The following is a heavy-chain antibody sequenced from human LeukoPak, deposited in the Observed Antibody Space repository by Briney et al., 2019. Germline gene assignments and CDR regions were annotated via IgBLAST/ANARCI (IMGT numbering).Heavy chain of an antibody. CDR1: GFAFSTYW. J-gene: IGHJ4*02. CDR3: TRDFVF. Sequence: GGPLRLSCAASGFAFSTYWMDWVRQAPGKGLEWVGNINQDGSVKHYVDSVRGRFNISRDNARNSVYLQMSALRVEDTAVYYCTRDFVFWGQGSLVTASS. D-gene: IGHD3-3*01. V-gene: IGHV3-7*01. CDR2: INQDGSVK.